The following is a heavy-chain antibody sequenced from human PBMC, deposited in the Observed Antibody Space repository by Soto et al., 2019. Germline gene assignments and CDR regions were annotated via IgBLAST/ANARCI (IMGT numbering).Heavy chain of an antibody. Sequence: GGSLRLSCAASGFTFSSFWMDWVRQAPGKGLEWVANINPDGSETHYVDSVKGRFTISRDNAKDSLYLQMSSLTAEDSALYYCSRSLDFWGQGTRVTVSS. CDR3: SRSLDF. V-gene: IGHV3-7*01. CDR1: GFTFSSFW. J-gene: IGHJ4*02. CDR2: INPDGSET.